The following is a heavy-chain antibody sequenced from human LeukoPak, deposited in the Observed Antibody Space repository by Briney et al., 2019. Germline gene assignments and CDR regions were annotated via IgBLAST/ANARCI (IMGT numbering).Heavy chain of an antibody. CDR1: GFTFTYAW. J-gene: IGHJ1*01. CDR3: STAVNGSYFD. Sequence: PGVSLRLSCAASGFTFTYAWMTWVRQAPGKGLEGVGRIKSNPDGGTADYAAPVKGRFTISRDDSRNTLYLQMNNLEIDDTAVYFCSTAVNGSYFDWGQGTLVIVSS. CDR2: IKSNPDGGTA. V-gene: IGHV3-15*01. D-gene: IGHD1-26*01.